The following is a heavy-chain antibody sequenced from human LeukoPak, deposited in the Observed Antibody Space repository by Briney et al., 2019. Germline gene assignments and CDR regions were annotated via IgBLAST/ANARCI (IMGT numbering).Heavy chain of an antibody. J-gene: IGHJ3*02. CDR3: AKRDNNDYYTGLHVFDI. CDR1: GFSFSSYA. D-gene: IGHD3-22*01. Sequence: AGGSLRLSCAASGFSFSSYAMTWVRQAPEKGPEWVSGISGSGDRTYYTDSVKGRFTISRDNSKNTLDLQMNGLRAEDTAVYFCAKRDNNDYYTGLHVFDIWGQGTMVTVSS. V-gene: IGHV3-23*01. CDR2: ISGSGDRT.